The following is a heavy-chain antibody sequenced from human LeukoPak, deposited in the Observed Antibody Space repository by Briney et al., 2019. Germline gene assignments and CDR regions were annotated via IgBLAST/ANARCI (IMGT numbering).Heavy chain of an antibody. CDR1: GGSISSYY. J-gene: IGHJ4*02. V-gene: IGHV4-4*07. D-gene: IGHD3-10*01. CDR2: VYTSGST. CDR3: ARDSRGSGSYYSDFDY. Sequence: SETLSLTCTVSGGSISSYYWSWIRQSAGKGLEWIGRVYTSGSTNYNASLQSRATMSVDTSKNQFSLRLSSVTAADTAVYYCARDSRGSGSYYSDFDYWGQGTLVTVSS.